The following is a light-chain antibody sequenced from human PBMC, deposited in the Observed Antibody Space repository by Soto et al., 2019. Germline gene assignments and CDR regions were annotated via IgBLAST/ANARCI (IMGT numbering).Light chain of an antibody. J-gene: IGKJ1*01. CDR3: QQYNNYLWT. CDR1: QSINSW. CDR2: KAS. V-gene: IGKV1-5*03. Sequence: DIQMTQSPSTLSASVGDRVTITCRASQSINSWLAWYQQKPGKAPKLLIYKASTLESGVPSRFSGSGSGTEVTLTISSLQPDDFATYYCQQYNNYLWTFGQGTKVEIK.